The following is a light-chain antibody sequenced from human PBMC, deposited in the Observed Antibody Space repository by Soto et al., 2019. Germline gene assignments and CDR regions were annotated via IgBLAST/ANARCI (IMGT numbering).Light chain of an antibody. J-gene: IGLJ1*01. V-gene: IGLV2-23*03. CDR1: SSDVGTYNL. CDR3: CSYAGGSTFYV. Sequence: QSVLTQPASVSGFPGQSITISCTGTSSDVGTYNLVSWYQQHPGKAPKLMISEGNKRPSGVSNRFSGSKSYTTASLTISGLQAEDEAHYYCCSYAGGSTFYVFGTGTKLTVL. CDR2: EGN.